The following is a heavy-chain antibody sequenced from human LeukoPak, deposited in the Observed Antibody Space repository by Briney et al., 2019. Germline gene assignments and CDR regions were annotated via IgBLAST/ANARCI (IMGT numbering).Heavy chain of an antibody. J-gene: IGHJ6*03. CDR3: ARDWWATTNIYYMDV. CDR1: GFTFSSYV. Sequence: PGGSLRLSCAASGFTFSSYVMSWVRQTPGKGLEWVSAISGSGGSTYYADSVKGRFTISRDNSKNTLFLQMNSLRAEDTAVYYCARDWWATTNIYYMDVWGKGTTVTVSS. V-gene: IGHV3-23*01. D-gene: IGHD2-15*01. CDR2: ISGSGGST.